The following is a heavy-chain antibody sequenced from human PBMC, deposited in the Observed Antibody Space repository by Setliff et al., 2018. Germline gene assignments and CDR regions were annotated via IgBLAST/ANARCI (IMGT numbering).Heavy chain of an antibody. CDR1: GVSVNSLTW. Sequence: PSETLSLTCAVSGVSVNSLTWWSWVRQSPGKGLEWIGHIYHDGNTKSYPSVHFNQSLKSRVTMSVDKSKNHFSLELTSVIAADTAVYYCARGGGGYHAASWGQGILVTVSS. J-gene: IGHJ5*02. V-gene: IGHV4-4*02. CDR2: IYHDGNT. D-gene: IGHD2-2*01. CDR3: ARGGGGYHAAS.